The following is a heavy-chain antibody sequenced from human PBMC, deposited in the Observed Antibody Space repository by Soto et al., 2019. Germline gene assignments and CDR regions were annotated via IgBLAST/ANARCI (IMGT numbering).Heavy chain of an antibody. CDR2: IYYSGSA. V-gene: IGHV4-39*01. D-gene: IGHD2-2*01. J-gene: IGHJ5*02. CDR1: GGSLSSVIYY. Sequence: SSETLSLTCSVSGGSLSSVIYYWGWIRPPPGKGLEWIGSIYYSGSAYYSPSLKSRVTMSVDTSKNQLSLELRSVTAADTAVYYCARLHCNSPNCVPLDPWGQGTLVTVSS. CDR3: ARLHCNSPNCVPLDP.